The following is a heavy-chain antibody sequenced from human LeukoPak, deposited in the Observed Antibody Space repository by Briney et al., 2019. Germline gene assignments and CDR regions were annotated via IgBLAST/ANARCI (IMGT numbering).Heavy chain of an antibody. D-gene: IGHD6-19*01. Sequence: ASVTVSFRASGYTFTVYYMHGVRQARRQGGEGVGGINPNRAGTNYAQKFRGRLTMTSDTSISTAYMELSRLRSDDTAVYYCARDLPPQWLNYYYYYGMDVWGQGTTVTVSS. CDR1: GYTFTVYY. J-gene: IGHJ6*02. CDR2: INPNRAGT. CDR3: ARDLPPQWLNYYYYYGMDV. V-gene: IGHV1-2*02.